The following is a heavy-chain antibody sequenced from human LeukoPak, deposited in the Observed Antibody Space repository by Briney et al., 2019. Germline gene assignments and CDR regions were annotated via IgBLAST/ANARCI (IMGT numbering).Heavy chain of an antibody. CDR3: ARDRGEVVTAQPYFDY. Sequence: PSETLSLTCTVSGGSISSTSYFWGWIRQPPGKGLEWIGSIYYSGSTNYNPSLKSPVTMSVDTPKNQFSLKLSSVTAADTAVYYCARDRGEVVTAQPYFDYWGQGTLVTVSS. D-gene: IGHD2-21*02. CDR1: GGSISSTSYF. V-gene: IGHV4-39*07. CDR2: IYYSGST. J-gene: IGHJ4*02.